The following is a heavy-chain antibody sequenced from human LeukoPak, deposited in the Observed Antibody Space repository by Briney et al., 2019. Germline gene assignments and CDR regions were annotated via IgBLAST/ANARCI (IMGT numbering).Heavy chain of an antibody. V-gene: IGHV3-7*01. CDR2: INRDESEK. Sequence: GGSLRLSCAASGFTFSSYWMTWVRQAPGKGLEWVGNINRDESEKYYVDSVKGRFTISRDNAKNSLYLQLHSLRAEDTAVYSCARDIGYDAFDIWGQGTMVTVSS. CDR1: GFTFSSYW. D-gene: IGHD2-15*01. J-gene: IGHJ3*02. CDR3: ARDIGYDAFDI.